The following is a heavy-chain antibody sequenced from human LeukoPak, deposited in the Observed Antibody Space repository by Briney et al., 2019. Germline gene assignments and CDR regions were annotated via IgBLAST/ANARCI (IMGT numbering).Heavy chain of an antibody. V-gene: IGHV1-69*13. CDR3: ARGYCSSTSCYTGGYYYYYYYMDV. J-gene: IGHJ6*03. Sequence: SVKVSCKASGGTFSSYAISWVRQAPGQGLEWMGGIIPIFGTANYAQKFQGRVTITADESTSTAYMELSSLRSEDTAVYYCARGYCSSTSCYTGGYYYYYYYMDVWGKGTTVTVSS. CDR1: GGTFSSYA. CDR2: IIPIFGTA. D-gene: IGHD2-2*02.